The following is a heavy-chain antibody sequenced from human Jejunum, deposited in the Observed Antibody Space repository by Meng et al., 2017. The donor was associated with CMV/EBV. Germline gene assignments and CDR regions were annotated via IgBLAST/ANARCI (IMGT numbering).Heavy chain of an antibody. D-gene: IGHD5-12*01. CDR3: AKDVVPDSRYDIDY. V-gene: IGHV3-23*01. CDR2: ILAGGDGR. Sequence: ASGFIFGKVAMNWVRQAPGKGLDWLSVILAGGDGRQYANSVKGRFSISRDNSKNTLFLQMNNLRPEDTALYYCAKDVVPDSRYDIDYWGQGTLVTVSS. J-gene: IGHJ4*02. CDR1: GFIFGKVA.